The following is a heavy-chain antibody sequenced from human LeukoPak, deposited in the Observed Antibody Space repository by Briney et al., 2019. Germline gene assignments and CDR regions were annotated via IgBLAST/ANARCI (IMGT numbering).Heavy chain of an antibody. J-gene: IGHJ4*02. Sequence: GRSLRLSCATSGFTFSSYGMHWVRQAPGKGLEWVAVIWNDGSQKYYADSVKGRFTISRDNSKNTLYLQMNSLSAEDTAVYYCARDKGPYYFDYWGQGTLLTVSS. V-gene: IGHV3-33*01. CDR2: IWNDGSQK. CDR3: ARDKGPYYFDY. CDR1: GFTFSSYG.